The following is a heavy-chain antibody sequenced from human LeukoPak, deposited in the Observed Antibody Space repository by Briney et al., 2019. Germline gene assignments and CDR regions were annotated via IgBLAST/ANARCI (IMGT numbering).Heavy chain of an antibody. CDR3: AREASGPRAFDI. D-gene: IGHD2-15*01. J-gene: IGHJ3*02. Sequence: PSETLSLTCTVSGVSISSYYWGWIRQPPGKGLEWIGYIYYSGSTNYIPSLKSRVTISLDTSKNQFSLKLSSVTAADTAMYYCAREASGPRAFDIWGQGTMVTVSS. V-gene: IGHV4-59*01. CDR1: GVSISSYY. CDR2: IYYSGST.